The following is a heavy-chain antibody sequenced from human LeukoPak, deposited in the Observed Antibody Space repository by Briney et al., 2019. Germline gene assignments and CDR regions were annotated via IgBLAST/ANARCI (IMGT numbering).Heavy chain of an antibody. CDR1: GGSISSSSYY. CDR2: IYYSGST. D-gene: IGHD3-10*01. V-gene: IGHV4-39*01. J-gene: IGHJ4*02. Sequence: SETLSLTCTVSGGSISSSSYYWGWIRQPPGKGLEWIGSIYYSGSTYYNPSLKSRVTISVDMSKNQFSLKLSSVTAADTAVYYCARQGSPDKGILDYWGQGTLVTVSS. CDR3: ARQGSPDKGILDY.